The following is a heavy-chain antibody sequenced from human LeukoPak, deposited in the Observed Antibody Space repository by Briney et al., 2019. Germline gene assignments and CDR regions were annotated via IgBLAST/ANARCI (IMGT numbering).Heavy chain of an antibody. J-gene: IGHJ4*02. CDR3: ASIGYCSGGSCYSSAVFDY. CDR2: ISRSSSTI. V-gene: IGHV3-48*01. D-gene: IGHD2-15*01. Sequence: GSLRLSCAASGFTFSSYSMNWVRQAPGKGLEWVSYISRSSSTIYYADSVKGRFTISRDNAKNSLYLQMNSLRAEDTAVYYCASIGYCSGGSCYSSAVFDYWGQGTLVTVSS. CDR1: GFTFSSYS.